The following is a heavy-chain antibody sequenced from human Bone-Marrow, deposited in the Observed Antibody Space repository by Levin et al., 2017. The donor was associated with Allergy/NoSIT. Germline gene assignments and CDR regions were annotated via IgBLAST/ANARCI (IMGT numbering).Heavy chain of an antibody. D-gene: IGHD3-22*01. CDR1: GYSISSGYY. J-gene: IGHJ4*02. CDR2: IYHSGST. Sequence: SETLSLTCTVSGYSISSGYYWGWIRQPPGKGLEWIGSIYHSGSTYYNPSLKSRVTISVDTSKNQFSLKLSSVTAADTAVYYCARAPSSYYYDFPEYFDYWGQGTLVTVSS. V-gene: IGHV4-38-2*02. CDR3: ARAPSSYYYDFPEYFDY.